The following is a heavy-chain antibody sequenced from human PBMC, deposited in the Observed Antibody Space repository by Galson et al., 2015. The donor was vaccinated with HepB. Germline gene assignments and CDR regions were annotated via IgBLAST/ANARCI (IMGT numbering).Heavy chain of an antibody. D-gene: IGHD3-9*01. CDR3: ARNMLTFSKSLADLDY. Sequence: SLRLSCAASGFSFSSYGFHWVRQAPGKALEWVAVIYYDGNNKYYADSVKGRFTISRDNFKSTLYLQMNSLRAEDTAVYYCARNMLTFSKSLADLDYWGQGTLVTVSS. J-gene: IGHJ4*02. V-gene: IGHV3-33*01. CDR2: IYYDGNNK. CDR1: GFSFSSYG.